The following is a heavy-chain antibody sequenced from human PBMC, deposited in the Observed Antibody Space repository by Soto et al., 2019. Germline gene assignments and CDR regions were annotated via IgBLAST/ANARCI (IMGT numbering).Heavy chain of an antibody. V-gene: IGHV4-39*01. CDR3: ARHYDSNYQRGRRFDY. D-gene: IGHD4-4*01. CDR2: IYYSGST. CDR1: GGSISSSSYY. J-gene: IGHJ4*02. Sequence: QLQLQESGPGLVKPSETLSLTCTVSGGSISSSSYYWGWIRQPPGKGLEWIGSIYYSGSTYYNPSLKSRVTISVDTSKNQFSLKLSSVTAADTAVYYCARHYDSNYQRGRRFDYWGQGTLVTVSS.